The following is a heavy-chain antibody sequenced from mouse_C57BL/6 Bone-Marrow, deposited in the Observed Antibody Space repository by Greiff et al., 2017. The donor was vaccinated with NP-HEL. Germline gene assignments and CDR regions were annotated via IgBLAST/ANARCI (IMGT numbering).Heavy chain of an antibody. CDR2: ISNGGGST. D-gene: IGHD2-2*01. CDR1: GFTFSDYY. CDR3: ARHGVYGYDHAMDY. J-gene: IGHJ4*01. V-gene: IGHV5-12*01. Sequence: EVQWVESGGGLVQPGGSLKLSCAASGFTFSDYYMYWVRQTPEKRLEWVAYISNGGGSTYYPDTVKGRFTISRDNAKNTLYLQMSRLKSEDTAMYYCARHGVYGYDHAMDYWGQGTSVTVSS.